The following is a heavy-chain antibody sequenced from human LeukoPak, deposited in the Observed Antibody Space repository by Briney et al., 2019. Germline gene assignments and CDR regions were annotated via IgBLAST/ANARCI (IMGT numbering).Heavy chain of an antibody. Sequence: ASVKVSCKASGYTFTSYGISWVRQAPGQGLEWMGWISAYNGNTNYAQKLQGRVTMTTDTSTTTAYMELRSLRSDDTAVYYCARLLQGWELNYYYSYMDDWGKGTTVTVSS. CDR2: ISAYNGNT. D-gene: IGHD4-23*01. CDR1: GYTFTSYG. J-gene: IGHJ6*03. V-gene: IGHV1-18*01. CDR3: ARLLQGWELNYYYSYMDD.